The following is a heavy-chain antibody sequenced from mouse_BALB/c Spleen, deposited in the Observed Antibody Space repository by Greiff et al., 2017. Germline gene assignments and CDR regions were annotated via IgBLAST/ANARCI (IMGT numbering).Heavy chain of an antibody. D-gene: IGHD2-1*01. Sequence: QVQLQQSGAELVRPGTSVKVSCKASGYAFTNYLIEWVKQRPGQGLEWIGVINPGSGGTNYNEKFKGKATLTADKSSSTAYMQLSSLTSDDSAVYFCARWVYGNYYFDYGGQGTTLTVSS. CDR3: ARWVYGNYYFDY. J-gene: IGHJ2*01. CDR1: GYAFTNYL. CDR2: INPGSGGT. V-gene: IGHV1-54*01.